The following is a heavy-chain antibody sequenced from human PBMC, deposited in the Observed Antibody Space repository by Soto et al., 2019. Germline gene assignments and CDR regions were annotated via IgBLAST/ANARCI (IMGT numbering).Heavy chain of an antibody. J-gene: IGHJ4*02. CDR1: GGSISSGGYS. CDR3: AAGGGLPRYY. V-gene: IGHV4-30-2*01. D-gene: IGHD5-12*01. Sequence: QLQLQESGSGLVKPSQTLSLTCAVSGGSISSGGYSWSWIRQPPGKGLEWIGYIYHSGSTYYNPSLKSRVAISVDRSKNQFSLKLSSVPAANTAVYYCAAGGGLPRYYWGQGTLVTVSS. CDR2: IYHSGST.